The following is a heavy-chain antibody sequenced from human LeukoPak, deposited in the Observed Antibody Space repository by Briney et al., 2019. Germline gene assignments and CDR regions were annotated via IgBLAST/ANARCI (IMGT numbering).Heavy chain of an antibody. J-gene: IGHJ6*02. V-gene: IGHV1-2*02. CDR2: INPNSGGT. D-gene: IGHD5-12*01. Sequence: ASVKVSCKASGYTFTGYYTHWVRQAPGQGLEWMGWINPNSGGTNYAQKFQGRVTMTRDTSISTAYMELSRLRSDDTAVYYCAREGVATIGAGGYYYYGMDVWGQGTTVTVSS. CDR3: AREGVATIGAGGYYYYGMDV. CDR1: GYTFTGYY.